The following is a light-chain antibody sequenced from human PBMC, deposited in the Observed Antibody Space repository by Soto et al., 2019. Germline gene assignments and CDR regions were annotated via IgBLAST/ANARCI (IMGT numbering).Light chain of an antibody. J-gene: IGKJ1*01. Sequence: EIVMTQSPATLSVSPGERATLSCRASQSVSSNLAWYQQKPGQAPRLLIYGTSTRATDIPARFSGSGSGTEFTLTISSLQSEDFAVYYCQQYNYWPRTFGPGTKVDIK. CDR1: QSVSSN. CDR2: GTS. CDR3: QQYNYWPRT. V-gene: IGKV3-15*01.